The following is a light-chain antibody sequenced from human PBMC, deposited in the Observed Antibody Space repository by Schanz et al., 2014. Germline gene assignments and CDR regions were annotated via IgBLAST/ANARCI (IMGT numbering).Light chain of an antibody. CDR2: GAS. CDR3: QQYNTWPPLT. V-gene: IGKV3-20*01. CDR1: QSISSKY. J-gene: IGKJ4*01. Sequence: EIVLTQSPGTLSLSPGERATLSCRASQSISSKYFAWYQQRPGQAPRLLIYGASSRATGIPARFSGSGSGTDFTLTISSLQSEDFAVYHCQQYNTWPPLTFGGGTKVEIK.